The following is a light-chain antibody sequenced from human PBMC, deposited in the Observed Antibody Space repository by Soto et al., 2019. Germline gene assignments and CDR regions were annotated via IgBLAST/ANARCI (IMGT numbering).Light chain of an antibody. Sequence: DIQMTQSPSTLYASVGDRVAITCRASRNINNLLAWYQQKPGKAPKLLIYKASRLESGVTSRFSGSGSGTEFTLTISSLQPDDFATYYCQRYYSFPLTFGGGTKVEIK. V-gene: IGKV1-5*03. J-gene: IGKJ4*01. CDR2: KAS. CDR1: RNINNL. CDR3: QRYYSFPLT.